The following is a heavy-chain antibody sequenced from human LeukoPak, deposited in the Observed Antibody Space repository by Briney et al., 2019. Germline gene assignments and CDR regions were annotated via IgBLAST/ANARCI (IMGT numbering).Heavy chain of an antibody. CDR1: GFTFSNAW. CDR2: IKSKTDGGTT. J-gene: IGHJ4*02. V-gene: IGHV3-15*01. Sequence: KSGGSLRLSCAASGFTFSNAWMSWVRQAPGKGLEWVGRIKSKTDGGTTDYAAPVKGRFTISRDDSKNTLYLQMNSLKTEDTAVYYCTTDFNPYQLWFGELCHGCYWGQGTLVTVSS. D-gene: IGHD3-10*01. CDR3: TTDFNPYQLWFGELCHGCY.